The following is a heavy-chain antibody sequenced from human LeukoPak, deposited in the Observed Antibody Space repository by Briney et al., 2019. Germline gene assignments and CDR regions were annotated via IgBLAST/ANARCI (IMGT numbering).Heavy chain of an antibody. CDR2: IRFDGSNK. D-gene: IGHD1-26*01. V-gene: IGHV3-30*02. CDR1: GFTLSSYG. Sequence: GGSLRLACAAPGFTLSSYGMHWVRRAPGKGLEWVAFIRFDGSNKYDADSVKGRFTISRDNFNNTLYMHMSRLRPEDTAVYYCAKVAIVGATTACFEYWGQGTLVTVSS. CDR3: AKVAIVGATTACFEY. J-gene: IGHJ4*02.